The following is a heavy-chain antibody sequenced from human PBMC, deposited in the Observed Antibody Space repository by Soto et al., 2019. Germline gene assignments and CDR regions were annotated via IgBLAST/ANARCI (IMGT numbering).Heavy chain of an antibody. V-gene: IGHV3-21*01. J-gene: IGHJ4*02. CDR1: GFTFSSYS. CDR2: ITGTTSFI. D-gene: IGHD3-10*01. CDR3: ARSPPGLTLVSGYFDY. Sequence: ASLRLSWTPSGFTFSSYSMNWVRQAPGKGLEWVSSITGTTSFIYSADSVKGRFTISRDNAKNSLHLQMTSLTAEDTAVYYCARSPPGLTLVSGYFDYWGQGTPVTVSS.